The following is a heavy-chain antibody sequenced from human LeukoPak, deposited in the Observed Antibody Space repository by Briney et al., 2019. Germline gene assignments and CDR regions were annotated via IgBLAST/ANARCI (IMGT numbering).Heavy chain of an antibody. Sequence: KPSETLSLTCTVSGGSISSHYWSWIRQPPGKALEWIGFVYYSGTTNYNPSLRGRVTMSVDTSRNHFSLKLTSVTAADTALYYCARLLDNDSSGYPDTFDMWGQGTMVTISS. CDR3: ARLLDNDSSGYPDTFDM. D-gene: IGHD3-22*01. J-gene: IGHJ3*02. V-gene: IGHV4-59*11. CDR2: VYYSGTT. CDR1: GGSISSHY.